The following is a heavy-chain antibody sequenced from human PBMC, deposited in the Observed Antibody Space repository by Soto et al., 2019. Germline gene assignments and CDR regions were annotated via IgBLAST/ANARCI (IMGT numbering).Heavy chain of an antibody. CDR1: GGSLSSNIHS. J-gene: IGHJ6*02. CDR3: ARVPVLLWLGESYPYGMHI. CDR2: IYDNGNT. V-gene: IGHV4-39*01. D-gene: IGHD3-10*01. Sequence: SETLSLTCIVSGGSLSSNIHSWGWVRQPPGKGLEGIGAIYDNGNTYYNPSLKSRVTISVDTSKDPFSLRLSSVSAADTAMYYCARVPVLLWLGESYPYGMHIWGQGSMVT.